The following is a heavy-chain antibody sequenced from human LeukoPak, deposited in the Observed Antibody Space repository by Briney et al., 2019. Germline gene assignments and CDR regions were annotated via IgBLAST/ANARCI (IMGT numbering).Heavy chain of an antibody. Sequence: PGGSLRLYCAASGFTFSDFAMNWVRQAPGKGLEWVTAISGNGGSTYYADSVKGRFSISRDNSKNTLFLQMNSPTAEDTGVYYCAKARSAVVEAATNYWGQGTRVTVSS. CDR3: AKARSAVVEAATNY. D-gene: IGHD2-15*01. V-gene: IGHV3-23*01. J-gene: IGHJ4*02. CDR1: GFTFSDFA. CDR2: ISGNGGST.